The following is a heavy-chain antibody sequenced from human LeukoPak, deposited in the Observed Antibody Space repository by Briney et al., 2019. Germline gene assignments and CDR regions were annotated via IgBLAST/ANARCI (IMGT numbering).Heavy chain of an antibody. Sequence: GGSLRLSCAASGFTFSSYAMHWVRQAPGKGLEWVAVISYDGSNKYYADSVKGRFTISRDNSKNTLYLQMNSLRAEDTAVYYCVRDLRPWYYYYGMDVWGQGTTVTVSS. J-gene: IGHJ6*02. D-gene: IGHD5/OR15-5a*01. V-gene: IGHV3-30*04. CDR1: GFTFSSYA. CDR2: ISYDGSNK. CDR3: VRDLRPWYYYYGMDV.